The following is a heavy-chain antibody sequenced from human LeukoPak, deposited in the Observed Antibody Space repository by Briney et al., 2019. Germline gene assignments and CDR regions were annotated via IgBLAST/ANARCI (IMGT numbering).Heavy chain of an antibody. CDR3: ARGLSHSKDI. CDR1: GGSIRSYY. V-gene: IGHV4-59*12. CDR2: IYNTGST. Sequence: SETLSLTCTVSGGSIRSYYWSWIRQPPGKGLEWIGYIYNTGSTVYNPSLKSPVTMSVDTSKNQFSLKLTSVTAADTAVYYCARGLSHSKDIWGQGTMVTVSS. J-gene: IGHJ3*02.